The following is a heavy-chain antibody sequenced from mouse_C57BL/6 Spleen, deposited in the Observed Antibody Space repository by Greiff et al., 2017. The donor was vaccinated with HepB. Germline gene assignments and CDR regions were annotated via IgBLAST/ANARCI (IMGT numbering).Heavy chain of an antibody. CDR2: IYPRSGNT. D-gene: IGHD1-1*01. CDR1: GYTFTSYG. CDR3: ASPGSSRVYAMDY. V-gene: IGHV1-81*01. Sequence: LQESGAELARPGASVKLSCKASGYTFTSYGISWVKQRTGQGLEWIGEIYPRSGNTYYNEKFKGKATLTADKSSSTAYMELRSLTSEDSAVYFCASPGSSRVYAMDYWGQGTSVTVSS. J-gene: IGHJ4*01.